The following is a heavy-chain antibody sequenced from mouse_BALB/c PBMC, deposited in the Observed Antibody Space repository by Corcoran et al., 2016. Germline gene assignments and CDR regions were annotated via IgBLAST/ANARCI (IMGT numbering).Heavy chain of an antibody. Sequence: EIQLQQTGPELVKPGASVKISCKASGYSFTDYIMLWVKQSHGKSLEWIGNINPYYGSTSYNLKFKGKATLTVDKSSSTAYMQLNSLTSEDSAGYYCARADYYGSSVDYWGQGTTLTVSS. CDR1: GYSFTDYI. J-gene: IGHJ2*01. CDR3: ARADYYGSSVDY. D-gene: IGHD1-1*01. CDR2: INPYYGST. V-gene: IGHV1-39*01.